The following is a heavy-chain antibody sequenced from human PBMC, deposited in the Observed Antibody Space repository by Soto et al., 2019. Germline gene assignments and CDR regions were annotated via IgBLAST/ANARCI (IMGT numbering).Heavy chain of an antibody. V-gene: IGHV6-1*01. CDR3: ARDLFEWFGELYLTEAFDI. Sequence: PSQTLSLTCAISGDSVSSNSAAWNWIRQSPSRGLEWLGRTYYRSKWYNDYAVSVKSRITINPDTSKNQFSLQLNSVTPEDTAVYYCARDLFEWFGELYLTEAFDIWGQGTMVTVSS. CDR2: TYYRSKWYN. J-gene: IGHJ3*02. CDR1: GDSVSSNSAA. D-gene: IGHD3-10*01.